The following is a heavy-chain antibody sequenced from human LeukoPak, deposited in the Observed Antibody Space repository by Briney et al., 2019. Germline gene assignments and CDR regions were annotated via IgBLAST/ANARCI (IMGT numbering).Heavy chain of an antibody. V-gene: IGHV1-18*01. CDR2: ISVYNGNT. CDR1: GYTFTSYG. CDR3: ARDWGIAAAGTGDY. D-gene: IGHD6-13*01. J-gene: IGHJ4*02. Sequence: ASVKVSCKASGYTFTSYGISWVRQAPGQGLEWMGWISVYNGNTNYAQKLQGRVTMTTDTSTSTAYMELRSLRSDDTAVYYCARDWGIAAAGTGDYWGQGTLVTVSS.